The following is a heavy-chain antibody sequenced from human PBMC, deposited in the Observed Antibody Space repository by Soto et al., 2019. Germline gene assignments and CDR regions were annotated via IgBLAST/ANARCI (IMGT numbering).Heavy chain of an antibody. D-gene: IGHD5-18*01. Sequence: SQTLSLTCAISGDSVSSNSAAWNWIRQSPSRGLEWLGRTYYRSKWYNDYAVSVKSRITINPDTAKNQFSLQLNSVTTEDTAVYYCASSGDTAHDYYYYYCMDVWGQGTTVTVSS. V-gene: IGHV6-1*01. CDR2: TYYRSKWYN. CDR1: GDSVSSNSAA. J-gene: IGHJ6*02. CDR3: ASSGDTAHDYYYYYCMDV.